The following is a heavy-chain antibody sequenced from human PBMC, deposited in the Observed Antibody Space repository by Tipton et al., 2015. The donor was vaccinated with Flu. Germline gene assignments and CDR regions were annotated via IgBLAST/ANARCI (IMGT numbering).Heavy chain of an antibody. CDR1: GASISSGDLY. Sequence: TLPLTCTVSGASISSGDLYWSWIRQPAGKGLEWIGRIYTGGNTNYNASLKSRVTISMNTSKNQFSLTLTSVTAADTAVYFCVRNWYFYDTTAYFALEYFDSWGPGTLVTVSS. D-gene: IGHD3-22*01. V-gene: IGHV4-61*02. CDR2: IYTGGNT. J-gene: IGHJ4*02. CDR3: VRNWYFYDTTAYFALEYFDS.